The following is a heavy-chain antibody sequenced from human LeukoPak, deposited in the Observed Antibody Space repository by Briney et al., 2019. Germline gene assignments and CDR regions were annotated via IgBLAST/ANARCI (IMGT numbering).Heavy chain of an antibody. J-gene: IGHJ4*02. V-gene: IGHV1-2*02. CDR1: GYTFTGYY. CDR2: INPNSGGT. Sequence: RASVKVSCKASGYTFTGYYMHWVRQAPGQGLEWMGWINPNSGGTNYAQKFQGRVTMTRDTSISTAYMELSRLRSDDTAVYYCARLGEGTVYYFDYWGQGTLVTVSS. D-gene: IGHD3-10*01. CDR3: ARLGEGTVYYFDY.